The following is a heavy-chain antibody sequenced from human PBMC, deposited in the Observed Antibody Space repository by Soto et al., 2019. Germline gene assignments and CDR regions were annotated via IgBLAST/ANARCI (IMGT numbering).Heavy chain of an antibody. J-gene: IGHJ4*02. CDR3: ARLWSVATHFDY. CDR1: GFNFPSYW. V-gene: IGHV5-51*01. D-gene: IGHD5-12*01. Sequence: GESLKISCKHSGFNFPSYWIGWVRQMPGKGLEWMGIIYPGDSDTRYSPSFQGQVTISADKSISTAYLQWSSLKASDTAMYYCARLWSVATHFDYWGQGTLVTVSS. CDR2: IYPGDSDT.